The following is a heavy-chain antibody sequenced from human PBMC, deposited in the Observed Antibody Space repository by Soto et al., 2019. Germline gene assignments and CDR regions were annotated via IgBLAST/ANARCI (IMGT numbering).Heavy chain of an antibody. J-gene: IGHJ5*02. V-gene: IGHV3-30-3*01. D-gene: IGHD2-8*01. CDR1: GVTFSSYA. CDR3: ARDRRGGVLMVYALGTYNWFDP. Sequence: GGSLRLSCAASGVTFSSYAMHWVRQAPGKGLEWVAVISYDGSNKYYADSVKGRFTISRDNSKNTLYLQMNSLRAEDTAVYYCARDRRGGVLMVYALGTYNWFDPWGQGTLVTVSS. CDR2: ISYDGSNK.